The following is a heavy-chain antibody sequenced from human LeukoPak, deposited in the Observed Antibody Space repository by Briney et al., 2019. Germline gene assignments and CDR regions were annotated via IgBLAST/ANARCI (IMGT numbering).Heavy chain of an antibody. D-gene: IGHD5-24*01. V-gene: IGHV4-39*01. CDR1: GGSISSSNYY. J-gene: IGHJ4*02. CDR3: AREFGHNRWYFDY. Sequence: SETLSLTCTVSGGSISSSNYYWGWVRQPPGKGLEWIGSIFYSGSTYYNPSLKSRVTLSVDTSKNQLSLRLSSVTAADTAVYYCAREFGHNRWYFDYWGQGALVTVSS. CDR2: IFYSGST.